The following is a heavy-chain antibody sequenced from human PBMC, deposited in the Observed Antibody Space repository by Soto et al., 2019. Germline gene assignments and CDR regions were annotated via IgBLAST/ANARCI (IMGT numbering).Heavy chain of an antibody. CDR3: ARVRQGCTANNCYLDP. D-gene: IGHD2-8*02. V-gene: IGHV4-4*02. CDR2: VHISGHS. J-gene: IGHJ5*01. Sequence: LCGGSVRAPDWWNWVRQSPDKGLEWIAEVHISGHSNYNPSLRSRVSVSIDSSKNQFYLNLNSVTAADTAIYYCARVRQGCTANNCYLDPCGQGTQVTISS. CDR1: GGSVRAPDW.